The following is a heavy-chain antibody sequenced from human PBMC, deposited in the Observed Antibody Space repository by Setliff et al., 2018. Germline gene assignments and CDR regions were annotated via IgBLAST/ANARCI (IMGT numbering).Heavy chain of an antibody. CDR3: ARGRAGHSGH. Sequence: SETLSLTCTVSGGSISSGGYYWSWIRQHPGKGLEWIGYIYYSGSTSYYNPSLKSRVTISVDTSKNQFFLKLSSVTAADTAVYYCARGRAGHSGHWGQGTLVTVSS. V-gene: IGHV4-31*03. D-gene: IGHD6-19*01. J-gene: IGHJ4*02. CDR1: GGSISSGGYY. CDR2: IYYSGSTS.